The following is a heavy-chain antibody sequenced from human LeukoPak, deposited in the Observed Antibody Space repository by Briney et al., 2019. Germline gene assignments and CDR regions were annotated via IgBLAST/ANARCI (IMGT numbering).Heavy chain of an antibody. D-gene: IGHD4-23*01. V-gene: IGHV3-49*03. CDR1: GFTFSDYI. J-gene: IGHJ4*02. Sequence: GGSLRLSCTTSGFTFSDYIMSWFRRAPGKGLEWVGFIRNKASGGSTEYAASVQGRFTISRDDSKSIAYLQIDSLKTEDTAVYYCSVVTDYWGQGTLVTVPS. CDR3: SVVTDY. CDR2: IRNKASGGST.